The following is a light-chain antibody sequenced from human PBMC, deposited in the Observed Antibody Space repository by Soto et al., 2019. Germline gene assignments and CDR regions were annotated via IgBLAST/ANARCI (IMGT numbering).Light chain of an antibody. J-gene: IGKJ5*01. CDR1: QRVSSY. V-gene: IGKV3-11*01. Sequence: PGERATLSCRASQRVSSYLAWYQQKPGQAPRLLIYDASNRATGIPARFSGSGSGTDFTLTISSLEPEDFAVYYCQQRSNWITFGQGTRLEIE. CDR2: DAS. CDR3: QQRSNWIT.